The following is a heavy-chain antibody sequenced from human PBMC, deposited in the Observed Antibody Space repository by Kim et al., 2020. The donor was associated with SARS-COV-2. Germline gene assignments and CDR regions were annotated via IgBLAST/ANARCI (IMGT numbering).Heavy chain of an antibody. V-gene: IGHV3-30-3*01. CDR2: VSFAGTNI. CDR3: ARESDERGGYLDF. J-gene: IGHJ4*02. Sequence: GGSLRLSCAASGFTFGSYALHWVRQAPGKGLEWVAVVSFAGTNIYYADSVKGRFTISRDNSKNTLYLHMNTLRTEDTAVYFCARESDERGGYLDFWGQGTLVTVSS. CDR1: GFTFGSYA. D-gene: IGHD3-22*01.